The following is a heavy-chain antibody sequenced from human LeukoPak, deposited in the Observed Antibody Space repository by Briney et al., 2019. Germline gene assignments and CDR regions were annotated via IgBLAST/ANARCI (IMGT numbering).Heavy chain of an antibody. J-gene: IGHJ5*02. Sequence: GGSLRLSCAASGFTVSSNYMNWVRQAPGKGLEWVSVIYSGGSTYYADSVKGRFTISRDNSKNTLYLQMNSLRAEDTAVYYCAKVLTYYYDSSGPWGQGTLVTVSS. D-gene: IGHD3-22*01. CDR1: GFTVSSNY. V-gene: IGHV3-53*01. CDR3: AKVLTYYYDSSGP. CDR2: IYSGGST.